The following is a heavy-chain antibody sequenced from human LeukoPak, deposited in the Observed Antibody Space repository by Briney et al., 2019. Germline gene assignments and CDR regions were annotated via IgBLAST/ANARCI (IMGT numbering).Heavy chain of an antibody. J-gene: IGHJ6*03. Sequence: PGGSLRLSCAASGFTFSSYEMSWVRQAPGKALEWVANIKQDGSEKFYVDSVKGRFTISRDNAKNSLYLQMNSLRPEDTAVYYCARDRIYSSSWPIKYYYYMDVWGKGTTVTVSS. D-gene: IGHD6-13*01. V-gene: IGHV3-7*01. CDR3: ARDRIYSSSWPIKYYYYMDV. CDR2: IKQDGSEK. CDR1: GFTFSSYE.